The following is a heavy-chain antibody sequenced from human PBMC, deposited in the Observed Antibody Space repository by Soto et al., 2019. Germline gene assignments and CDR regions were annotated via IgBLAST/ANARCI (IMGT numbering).Heavy chain of an antibody. Sequence: LRLSCAASGFTFSSYGMHWVRQAPGKGLEWVAVIWYDGSNKYYADSVKGRFTISRDNAKNTLYLQMNSLRAEDTAVYYCARLANYFDYWGQGTLVTVSS. CDR3: ARLANYFDY. CDR1: GFTFSSYG. J-gene: IGHJ4*02. V-gene: IGHV3-33*01. CDR2: IWYDGSNK.